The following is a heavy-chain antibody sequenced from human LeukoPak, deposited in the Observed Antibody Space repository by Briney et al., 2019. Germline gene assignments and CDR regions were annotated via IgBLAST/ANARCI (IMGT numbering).Heavy chain of an antibody. CDR3: AKAPVTTCRGAFCYPFDY. CDR2: ISGSGGST. Sequence: GGSLRFSCAASGFTFSSYAMSWVRQAPGKGLEWVSAISGSGGSTYYADSVKGRFTISRDSSKNTLFLQMNRLRPEDAAVYYCAKAPVTTCRGAFCYPFDYWGLGTLVTVSS. J-gene: IGHJ4*02. CDR1: GFTFSSYA. V-gene: IGHV3-23*01. D-gene: IGHD2-15*01.